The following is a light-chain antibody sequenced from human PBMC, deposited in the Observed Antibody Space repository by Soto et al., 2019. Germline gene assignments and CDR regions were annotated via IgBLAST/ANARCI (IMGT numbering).Light chain of an antibody. CDR2: AVS. J-gene: IGLJ1*01. V-gene: IGLV2-14*03. Sequence: QSALTQPASVSGSPGQSITISCSGTSSDIGSYDHVAWYQQFPGKSPKLIIYAVSDRPSGVSDRFSGSKSGISASLTLSGLQTEDEADYYCISYTDRQSYLFGTGTKLTVL. CDR1: SSDIGSYDH. CDR3: ISYTDRQSYL.